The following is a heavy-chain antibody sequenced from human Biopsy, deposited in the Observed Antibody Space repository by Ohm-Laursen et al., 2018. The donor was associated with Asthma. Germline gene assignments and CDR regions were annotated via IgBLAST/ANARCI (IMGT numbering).Heavy chain of an antibody. CDR2: INIDGSEK. CDR1: GFTFGDYW. Sequence: SQRLSCAASGFTFGDYWINWVRQVPGTGLEWVANINIDGSEKNHVDSLKSRFTITRDNAKNSLYLQMNSLRAEDTAAYYCARTFHFWSPYHAEHYQLWGQGTLVTVPS. D-gene: IGHD3-3*02. J-gene: IGHJ1*01. V-gene: IGHV3-7*01. CDR3: ARTFHFWSPYHAEHYQL.